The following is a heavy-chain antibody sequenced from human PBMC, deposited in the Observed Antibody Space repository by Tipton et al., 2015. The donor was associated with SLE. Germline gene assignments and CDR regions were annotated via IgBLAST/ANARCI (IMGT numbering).Heavy chain of an antibody. J-gene: IGHJ4*02. V-gene: IGHV3-66*02. Sequence: SGFTVSSNYMSWVRQAPGKGLEWVSVIYSGGSTYYADSVKGRFTISRDNSKNTLYLQMNSLRAEDTAVYYCATPGGSSRYYYGYWGQGTLVTVSS. CDR3: ATPGGSSRYYYGY. CDR2: IYSGGST. CDR1: GFTVSSNY. D-gene: IGHD3-22*01.